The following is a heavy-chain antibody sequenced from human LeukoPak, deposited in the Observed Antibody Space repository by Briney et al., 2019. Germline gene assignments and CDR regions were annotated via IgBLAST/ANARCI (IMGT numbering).Heavy chain of an antibody. D-gene: IGHD1-26*01. CDR3: ARAGAGSYYYYYYYMDV. J-gene: IGHJ6*03. CDR2: IFYRGST. Sequence: RSETLSLTCTVSGASISVYYWSWIRQPPGKGLEWIGYIFYRGSTNYNPSLKSRVTISVDTSKNQFSLKLSSVTAADTAVYYCARAGAGSYYYYYYYMDVWGKGTTVTVSS. CDR1: GASISVYY. V-gene: IGHV4-59*12.